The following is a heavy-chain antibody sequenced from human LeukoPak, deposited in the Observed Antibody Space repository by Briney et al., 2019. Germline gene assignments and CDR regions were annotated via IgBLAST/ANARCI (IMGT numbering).Heavy chain of an antibody. Sequence: ASVKVSCKASGYTFTSYGISWVRQAPGQGLEWMGWISAYNGNTNYAQKLQGRVTMTTDTSTSTASMELRSLRSDDTAVYYCARDPGIAAAGDYYYYGMDVWGKGTTVTVSS. CDR1: GYTFTSYG. CDR3: ARDPGIAAAGDYYYYGMDV. V-gene: IGHV1-18*04. CDR2: ISAYNGNT. J-gene: IGHJ6*04. D-gene: IGHD6-13*01.